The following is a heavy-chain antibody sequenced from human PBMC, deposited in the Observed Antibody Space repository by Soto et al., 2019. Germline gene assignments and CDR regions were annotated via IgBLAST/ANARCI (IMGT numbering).Heavy chain of an antibody. V-gene: IGHV2-5*01. CDR1: GISLSTSGVG. Sequence: SGPTLVNPTQTLTLTCTLSGISLSTSGVGLGWIRQTPGKALEWLALVYWNDDKHYSPSLKSRLTITKDTSKNQAILTMTNMDPVDTATYYCARGLATLPVFAFDIWGQGTVVTVSS. D-gene: IGHD1-1*01. J-gene: IGHJ3*02. CDR3: ARGLATLPVFAFDI. CDR2: VYWNDDK.